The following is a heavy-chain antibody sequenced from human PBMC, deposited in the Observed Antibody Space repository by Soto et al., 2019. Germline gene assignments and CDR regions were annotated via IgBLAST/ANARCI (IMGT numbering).Heavy chain of an antibody. V-gene: IGHV1-18*01. CDR2: ISAYNGNT. CDR3: ARVSVAGTTYLDPGYYGMDV. J-gene: IGHJ6*02. CDR1: GYTFTSYG. D-gene: IGHD1-7*01. Sequence: GASVKVSCKASGYTFTSYGISWVRQAPGQGLEWMGWISAYNGNTNYAQKLQGRVTMTTDTSTSTAYMELRSLRSDDTAVYYCARVSVAGTTYLDPGYYGMDVWGQGTTVTVSS.